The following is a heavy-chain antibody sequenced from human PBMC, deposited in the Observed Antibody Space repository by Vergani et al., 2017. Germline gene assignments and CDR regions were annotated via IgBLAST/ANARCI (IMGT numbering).Heavy chain of an antibody. CDR2: ISISGNT. V-gene: IGHV4-61*02. Sequence: QVQLQESGPGLVKPSQTLSLTCSVSGDSINNGSYYWSWIRQPAGKGLEWIGRISISGNTDYNSSLKRRISISVETPKNQFSLKVNSLTAADTAVYYCARDQRWGHSLDRWGQGTLVTVSS. D-gene: IGHD5-24*01. CDR3: ARDQRWGHSLDR. CDR1: GDSINNGSYY. J-gene: IGHJ5*02.